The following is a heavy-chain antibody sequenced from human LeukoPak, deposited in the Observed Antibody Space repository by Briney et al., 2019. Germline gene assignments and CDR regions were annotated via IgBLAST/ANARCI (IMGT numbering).Heavy chain of an antibody. D-gene: IGHD3-22*01. V-gene: IGHV1-18*01. CDR1: GYTFTSYG. CDR3: ASETGLSYYDSSGYYLYYYYYMDV. J-gene: IGHJ6*03. CDR2: ISAYNGNT. Sequence: ASVKVSCKASGYTFTSYGISWVRQAPGQGLEWMGWISAYNGNTNYAQKLQGRVTMTTDTSTSTAYMELRSLRSDDTAVYYCASETGLSYYDSSGYYLYYYYYMDVWGKGTTVTISS.